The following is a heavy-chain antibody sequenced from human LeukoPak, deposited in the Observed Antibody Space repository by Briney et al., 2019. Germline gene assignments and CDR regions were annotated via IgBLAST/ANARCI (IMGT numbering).Heavy chain of an antibody. J-gene: IGHJ4*02. D-gene: IGHD2-15*01. CDR3: ARGYCSGGSCYDY. CDR1: GFTFSSNG. Sequence: PGGSLRLSCAASGFTFSSNGIHWVRQAPGKGLEWVAVITYDGSNNSYAESGKGPFTISTDNSKDTLYLQMNSLRAEDTAVYYGARGYCSGGSCYDYWGQGTLVTVS. CDR2: ITYDGSNN. V-gene: IGHV3-30*03.